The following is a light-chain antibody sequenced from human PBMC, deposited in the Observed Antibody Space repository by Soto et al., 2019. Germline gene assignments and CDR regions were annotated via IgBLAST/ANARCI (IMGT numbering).Light chain of an antibody. V-gene: IGKV1-5*01. CDR2: DAS. CDR1: QSISSW. CDR3: QQYNSYSIT. Sequence: DIKVNNSRSTLSASVGDRVTITCRASQSISSWLAWYQQKPGKAHKLLIYDASSLESGVPSRFSGSGSGTEFTLTISSLQPDDFATYYCQQYNSYSITCGQGTRLEN. J-gene: IGKJ5*01.